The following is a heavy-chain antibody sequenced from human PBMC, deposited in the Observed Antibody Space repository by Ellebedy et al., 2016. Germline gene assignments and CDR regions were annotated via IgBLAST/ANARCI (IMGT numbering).Heavy chain of an antibody. V-gene: IGHV3-30-3*01. CDR2: ISYDGGNK. J-gene: IGHJ6*02. Sequence: GESLKISCAASGFTFSHYAMHWVRQAPGKGLEWVAVISYDGGNKFYTDSVKGRFTISRDNSKNTLYLQMSSLRAEDTAVYYCTGPMTTVTAVGMDVWGQGTTVTVSS. CDR1: GFTFSHYA. CDR3: TGPMTTVTAVGMDV. D-gene: IGHD4-17*01.